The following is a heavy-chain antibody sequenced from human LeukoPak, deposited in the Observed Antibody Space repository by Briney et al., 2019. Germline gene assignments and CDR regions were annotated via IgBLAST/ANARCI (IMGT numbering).Heavy chain of an antibody. J-gene: IGHJ4*02. V-gene: IGHV2-5*02. Sequence: SGPTLVEPTQTLTLTCTFSGFSLSTSGVGVGWIRQPPGKALEWLGFIYWDDDERYSPPLKSRLTITKDTSKNQVVLTMTNMDPVDTATYYCVRRPASSGAYSYFDYWGQGTLVTVSS. CDR2: IYWDDDE. CDR1: GFSLSTSGVG. CDR3: VRRPASSGAYSYFDY. D-gene: IGHD6-19*01.